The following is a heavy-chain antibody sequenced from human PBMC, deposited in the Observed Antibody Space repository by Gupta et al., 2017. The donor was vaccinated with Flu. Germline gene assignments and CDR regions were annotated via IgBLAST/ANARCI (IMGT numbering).Heavy chain of an antibody. D-gene: IGHD4-17*01. J-gene: IGHJ5*01. CDR2: ITRDGSVI. V-gene: IGHV3-7*01. CDR1: EFALRAYW. CDR3: ARDVGSGDYDS. Sequence: EVQLVESGGGLVQPGGSLRLSCGASEFALRAYWLSWVRQAPGKGPELVANITRDGSVINYMAFVRGRFTISRDNAKNAVYFQMNSLRVDDTAVYYCARDVGSGDYDSWGQGTLVTVSS.